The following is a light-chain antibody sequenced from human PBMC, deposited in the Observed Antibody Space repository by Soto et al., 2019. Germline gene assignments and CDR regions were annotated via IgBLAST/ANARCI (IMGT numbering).Light chain of an antibody. CDR3: QQYTSYPLT. CDR1: QCIGND. V-gene: IGKV1-17*01. J-gene: IGKJ4*01. Sequence: DIQMTQSPSSLSASVGDRVTITCRASQCIGNDLGWYQQKPGNAPKRLIFAASSLQSGVPSRFSGSESGTEFTLTISSMQPEDFATYYCQQYTSYPLTFGGGTKVEVK. CDR2: AAS.